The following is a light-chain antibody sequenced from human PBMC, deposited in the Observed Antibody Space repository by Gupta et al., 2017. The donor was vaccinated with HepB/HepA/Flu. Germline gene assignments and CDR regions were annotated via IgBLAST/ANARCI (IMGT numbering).Light chain of an antibody. V-gene: IGKV3-11*01. CDR3: QQHSNWPPWT. CDR1: QSVSSY. CDR2: DAS. J-gene: IGKJ1*01. Sequence: EIALTQSPATLSLSPGERATLSCRASQSVSSYLAWYQQKPGQAPRLLIYDASNRATGIPARFSGSGSGTDFTLTISSLEPEDFAVYYCQQHSNWPPWTFGQGTKVEIK.